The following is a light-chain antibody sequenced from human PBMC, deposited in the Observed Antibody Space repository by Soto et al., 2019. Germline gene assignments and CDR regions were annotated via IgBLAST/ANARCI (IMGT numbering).Light chain of an antibody. J-gene: IGKJ2*01. CDR3: LQYGSSPYT. V-gene: IGKV3-20*01. CDR1: QSVSRY. Sequence: EIVMTQSPGILSLSPGERATLSCRASQSVSRYLNWFKHKPSQAPRLLIYGASSRAAGIPDRFSGSGSVTDFTLTISRLEPEDFAVFYCLQYGSSPYTFGQGTKLEIK. CDR2: GAS.